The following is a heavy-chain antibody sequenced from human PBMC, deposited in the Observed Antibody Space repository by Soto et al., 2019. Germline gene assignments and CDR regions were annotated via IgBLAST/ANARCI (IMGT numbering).Heavy chain of an antibody. D-gene: IGHD4-17*01. CDR3: ARVWTTVPTYFAY. CDR1: GFTVSSNY. CDR2: IYSGGST. V-gene: IGHV3-53*04. Sequence: GGSLRLSCAASGFTVSSNYMSWVRQAPGKGLEWVSVIYSGGSTYYADSVKGRFTISRHNSKNTLYLQVNSLRAEDTAVYYCARVWTTVPTYFAYWGQGTLVTVSS. J-gene: IGHJ4*02.